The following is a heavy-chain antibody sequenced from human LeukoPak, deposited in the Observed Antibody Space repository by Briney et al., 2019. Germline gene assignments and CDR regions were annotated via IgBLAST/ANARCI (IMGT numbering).Heavy chain of an antibody. CDR2: ISSSSSYI. J-gene: IGHJ4*02. CDR1: GFTFSSYS. V-gene: IGHV3-21*01. Sequence: PGGSLRLSCAASGFTFSSYSMNWVRQAPGKGLEWVSSISSSSSYIYYADSVKGRFTISRDNAKNSQYLQMNSLRAEDTAVYYRARDRPGYYGSGSLDYWGQGTLVTVSS. CDR3: ARDRPGYYGSGSLDY. D-gene: IGHD3-10*01.